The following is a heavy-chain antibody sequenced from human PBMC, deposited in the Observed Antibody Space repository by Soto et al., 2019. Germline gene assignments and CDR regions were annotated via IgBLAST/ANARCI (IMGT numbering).Heavy chain of an antibody. CDR3: ARSECSSTSCHDAFDI. D-gene: IGHD2-2*01. CDR1: GGSISSSSYY. V-gene: IGHV4-39*01. J-gene: IGHJ3*02. CDR2: IYYSGST. Sequence: PWETLSLTCTVSGGSISSSSYYWGWIRQPPGKGLEWIGSIYYSGSTYYNPSLKSRVTISVDTSKNQFSLKLSSVTAADTAVYYCARSECSSTSCHDAFDIWGQGTMVTASS.